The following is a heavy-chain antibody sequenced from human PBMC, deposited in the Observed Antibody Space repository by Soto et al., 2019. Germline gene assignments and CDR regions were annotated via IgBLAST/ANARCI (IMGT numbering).Heavy chain of an antibody. CDR3: ARGVSAGVDY. Sequence: QVQLVQSGAEVREPGASVKVSCKASGYSFTSLDINWVRQPAGQGLEWMGWMQPSTGRTGYAQKFQGRVTMTRDTSINTAYMELTTLTSDDTAFYYCARGVSAGVDYWGQGTLVTVSS. D-gene: IGHD1-26*01. V-gene: IGHV1-8*01. CDR2: MQPSTGRT. CDR1: GYSFTSLD. J-gene: IGHJ4*02.